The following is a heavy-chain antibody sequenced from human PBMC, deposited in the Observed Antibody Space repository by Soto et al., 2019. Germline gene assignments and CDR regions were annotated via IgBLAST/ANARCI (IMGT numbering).Heavy chain of an antibody. V-gene: IGHV1-69*13. J-gene: IGHJ6*02. CDR3: ASVVVTRQQLCYYYYYGMDV. D-gene: IGHD6-13*01. CDR1: GGTFSSYA. CDR2: ILPIFGTA. Sequence: SVNVSCKASGGTFSSYAIRWVRQAPGQGLEWMGRILPIFGTANYAQKFKGRVTITADESTSTAYMELSSLRSEDTAVYYCASVVVTRQQLCYYYYYGMDVWGQGTTVTVSS.